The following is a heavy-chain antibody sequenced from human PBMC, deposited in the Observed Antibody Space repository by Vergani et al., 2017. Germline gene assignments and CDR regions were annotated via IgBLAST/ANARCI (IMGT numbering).Heavy chain of an antibody. CDR1: GFTFRSYA. V-gene: IGHV3-23*01. Sequence: EVQLLESGGGLVQPGGSLRLSCGASGFTFRSYAMSWVRQAPGKGLEWVSAISGSGGSTYYADSVKGRFTIPRNNSKNTLYLQMTSRRAEDTAVYDCARREPPPQDDWGQGTLVTVSS. CDR3: ARREPPPQDD. J-gene: IGHJ4*02. CDR2: ISGSGGST. D-gene: IGHD1-14*01.